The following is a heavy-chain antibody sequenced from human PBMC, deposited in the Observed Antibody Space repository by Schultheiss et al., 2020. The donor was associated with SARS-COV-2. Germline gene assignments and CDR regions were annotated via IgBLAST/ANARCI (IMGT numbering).Heavy chain of an antibody. Sequence: ASVKVSCKASGGTFSSYAISWVRQAPGQGLEWMGIINPSGGSTSYAQKFQGRVTMTRNTSISTAYMELSSLRSEDTAVYYCARGVSQLTYWGQGTLVTVSS. J-gene: IGHJ4*02. CDR3: ARGVSQLTY. CDR1: GGTFSSYA. V-gene: IGHV1-8*02. CDR2: INPSGGST. D-gene: IGHD1-1*01.